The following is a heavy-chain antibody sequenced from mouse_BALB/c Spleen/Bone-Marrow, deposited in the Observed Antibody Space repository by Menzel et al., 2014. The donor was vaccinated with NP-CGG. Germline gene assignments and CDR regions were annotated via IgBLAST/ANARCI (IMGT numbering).Heavy chain of an antibody. CDR2: ISSGGSTX. Sequence: EVKVVESGGGLVQPGGSRKLSCAASGYTFSSFGMHWVRQAPEKGLEWVAYISSGGSTXXYADTVKGRFTISRDNPKNTLFLQMTSLRSEDTAMYYCARYYGNSHFDYWGQGTTLTVSS. D-gene: IGHD2-1*01. V-gene: IGHV5-17*02. J-gene: IGHJ2*01. CDR1: GYTFSSFG. CDR3: ARYYGNSHFDY.